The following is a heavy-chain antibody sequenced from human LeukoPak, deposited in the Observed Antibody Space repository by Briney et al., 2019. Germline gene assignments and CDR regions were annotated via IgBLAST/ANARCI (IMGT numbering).Heavy chain of an antibody. Sequence: GGSLRLSCAASGFTFSSYAMHWVRQAPGKGPEWVAVISYDGSNKYYADSVKGRFTISRDNSKNTLYLQMNSLRAEDTAVYYCARRHYFDYWGQGTLVTVSS. CDR1: GFTFSSYA. V-gene: IGHV3-30*04. CDR2: ISYDGSNK. CDR3: ARRHYFDY. J-gene: IGHJ4*02.